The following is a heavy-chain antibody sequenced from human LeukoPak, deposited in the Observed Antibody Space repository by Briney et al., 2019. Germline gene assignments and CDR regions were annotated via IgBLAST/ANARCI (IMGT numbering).Heavy chain of an antibody. Sequence: GGSLRLSCAASGFTFSSYTMSWVRQAPGKGLEWVSTITTSDGNTYYADSVKGRFTVSRDNSKNTLYLQMNSLRAEDTAVYYCASSYQLLLGAFDIWGQGTMVTVSS. CDR3: ASSYQLLLGAFDI. CDR2: ITTSDGNT. D-gene: IGHD2-2*01. V-gene: IGHV3-23*01. CDR1: GFTFSSYT. J-gene: IGHJ3*02.